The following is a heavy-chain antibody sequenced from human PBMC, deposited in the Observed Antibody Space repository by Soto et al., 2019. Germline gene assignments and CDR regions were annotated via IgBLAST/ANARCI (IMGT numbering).Heavy chain of an antibody. CDR1: GASLSDNY. CDR3: ARGRVEFDA. Sequence: TSETLSLTCAVYGASLSDNYCNWLRQPPGKGLEWIGEINHSGNTNYNPSLRSRVTISIDTSKNQLSLNLRSVSAADTAVYYCARGRVEFDAWGQGTPVTVSS. J-gene: IGHJ5*02. CDR2: INHSGNT. V-gene: IGHV4-34*01.